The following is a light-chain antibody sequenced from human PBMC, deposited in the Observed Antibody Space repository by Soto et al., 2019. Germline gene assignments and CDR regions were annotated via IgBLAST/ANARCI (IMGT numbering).Light chain of an antibody. Sequence: QSALTQPASVSGSPGQSITISCTGTSSDVGAYNYVSWYQQHPGKAPKLMIYEVSYRPSGVSDRFSGSRSGNTASLTISGLQAEDESDYYCSSYTSSSLYVFGTGTKLTVL. V-gene: IGLV2-14*01. CDR2: EVS. CDR1: SSDVGAYNY. J-gene: IGLJ1*01. CDR3: SSYTSSSLYV.